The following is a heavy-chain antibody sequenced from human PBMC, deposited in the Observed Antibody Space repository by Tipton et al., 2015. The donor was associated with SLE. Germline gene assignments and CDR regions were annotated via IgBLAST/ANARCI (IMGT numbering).Heavy chain of an antibody. Sequence: RSLRLSCAASGFTFNDYAMSWVRQAPGKGLEWVAVISYDGTEKYYADSVKGRFTISRDYSRNTLYLQMNSLRSEDTAVFYCARGDSSSLVGYFRHWGQGTLVTVSA. V-gene: IGHV3-30*03. CDR3: ARGDSSSLVGYFRH. J-gene: IGHJ1*01. CDR1: GFTFNDYA. D-gene: IGHD6-13*01. CDR2: ISYDGTEK.